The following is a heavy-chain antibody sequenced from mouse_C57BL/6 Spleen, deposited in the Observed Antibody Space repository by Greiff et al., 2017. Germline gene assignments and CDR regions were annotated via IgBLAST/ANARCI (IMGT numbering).Heavy chain of an antibody. Sequence: EVLLQQSGPGLVKPSQSLSLTCSVTGYSITSGYYWNWIRQFPGNKLEWMGYISYDGSNNYNPSLKNRISITRDTSKNQFFLKLNSVTTEDTATYDCASVYYYGSSPYAMDYWGQGTSVTVSS. CDR1: GYSITSGYY. D-gene: IGHD1-1*01. V-gene: IGHV3-6*01. CDR2: ISYDGSN. CDR3: ASVYYYGSSPYAMDY. J-gene: IGHJ4*01.